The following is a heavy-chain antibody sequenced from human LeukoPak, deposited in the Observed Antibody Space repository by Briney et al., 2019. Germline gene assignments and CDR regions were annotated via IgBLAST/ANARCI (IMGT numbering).Heavy chain of an antibody. J-gene: IGHJ6*03. D-gene: IGHD2/OR15-2a*01. CDR1: GFTFNTYW. V-gene: IGHV3-74*01. Sequence: GGSLRLSCAASGFTFNTYWMHWVRQAPGKGLVWVSSINADGSSTSYADSMKGRFTISRDNAQNTLYLQMNSLRAEDTAVYYCASQQSFHYYYMDVWGKGTTVAVSS. CDR2: INADGSST. CDR3: ASQQSFHYYYMDV.